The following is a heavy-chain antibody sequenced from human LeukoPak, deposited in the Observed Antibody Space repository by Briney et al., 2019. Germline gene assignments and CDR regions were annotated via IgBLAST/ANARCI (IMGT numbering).Heavy chain of an antibody. CDR2: IYTSGST. Sequence: SETLSLTCTVSGGSISSGSYYWSWIRQPAGRGLEWIGRIYTSGSTNYNPSLKSRVTISVDTSKNQFSLKLSSVTAADTAVYYCARECYGDYLDYWGQGTLVTVSS. D-gene: IGHD4-17*01. V-gene: IGHV4-61*02. CDR1: GGSISSGSYY. CDR3: ARECYGDYLDY. J-gene: IGHJ4*02.